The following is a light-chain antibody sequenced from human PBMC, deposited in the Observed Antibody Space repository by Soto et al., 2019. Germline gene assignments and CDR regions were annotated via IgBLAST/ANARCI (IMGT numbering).Light chain of an antibody. CDR2: AAS. V-gene: IGKV1-8*01. J-gene: IGKJ1*01. Sequence: AIRMTQSPSSLSASTGDRVTITCRASQGISSYLAWYQQRPGKAPKFLIYAASTLQSGVPSRFSGSGSGTDFTLTISCLQSEDFATYYCQQYYSYPRTFDQGTKVEIK. CDR3: QQYYSYPRT. CDR1: QGISSY.